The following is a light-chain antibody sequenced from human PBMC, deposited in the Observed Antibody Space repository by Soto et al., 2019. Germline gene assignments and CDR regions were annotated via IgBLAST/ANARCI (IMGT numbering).Light chain of an antibody. Sequence: PGERATLSCRASQSVSTYLAWYQQTPGRPPRLLIYDTSSRATGIPDRFSGSGSGTDFTLTITRLEPEDFAVFYCQQYGTSEIIFGQGTRLEIK. CDR1: QSVSTY. CDR3: QQYGTSEII. CDR2: DTS. J-gene: IGKJ5*01. V-gene: IGKV3-20*01.